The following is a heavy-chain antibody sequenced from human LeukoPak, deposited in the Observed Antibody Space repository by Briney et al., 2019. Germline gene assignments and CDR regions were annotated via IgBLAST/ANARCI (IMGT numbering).Heavy chain of an antibody. V-gene: IGHV3-13*01. CDR2: IGVGGDT. CDR1: GFTFSKYD. D-gene: IGHD6-19*01. J-gene: IGHJ3*02. Sequence: GGSLRLSCAASGFTFSKYDMYWVRQTTRKGLECVSAIGVGGDTKYTDSVKGRFTISRENGKESLYLHMNSLRAEDTAVYYCVRGGIRLAGLDAFDIWGQGTVVAV. CDR3: VRGGIRLAGLDAFDI.